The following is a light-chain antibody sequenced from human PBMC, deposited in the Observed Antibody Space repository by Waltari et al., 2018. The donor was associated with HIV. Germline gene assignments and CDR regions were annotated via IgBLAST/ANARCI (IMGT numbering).Light chain of an antibody. CDR3: MIWHSSAYV. Sequence: QAVLTQPSSLSASPGASASLTCTLRSGINVGTYRIYWYQQKPGSPPQYLLRYKSDSDKQQGSGVPSRFSGSKDASANAGIFLISGLQSEDEADYYCMIWHSSAYVFGGGTKLTVL. J-gene: IGLJ2*01. CDR1: SGINVGTYR. CDR2: YKSDSDK. V-gene: IGLV5-45*02.